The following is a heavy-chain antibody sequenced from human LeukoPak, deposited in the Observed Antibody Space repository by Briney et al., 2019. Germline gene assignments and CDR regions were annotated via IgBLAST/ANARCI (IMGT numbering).Heavy chain of an antibody. CDR2: IGKRGTDI. J-gene: IGHJ4*02. V-gene: IGHV3-11*01. D-gene: IGHD3-22*01. Sequence: GGSLRLSCAASGFTFTDYYMSWVRQAPGKGLEWISYIGKRGTDINYADSVKGRFTVSRDNAKSSLFLQMNSLRAEDTAVYYCARGPRGYYDSSGYPNWGQGTLVTVSS. CDR3: ARGPRGYYDSSGYPN. CDR1: GFTFTDYY.